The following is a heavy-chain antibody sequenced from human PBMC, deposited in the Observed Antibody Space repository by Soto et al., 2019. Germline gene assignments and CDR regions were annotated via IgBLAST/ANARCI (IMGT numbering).Heavy chain of an antibody. CDR1: GGTFRSNA. CDR3: ASLPSFNSGSGYGMDV. V-gene: IGHV1-69*01. J-gene: IGHJ6*02. Sequence: QVQLVESGTEVKKPGSSVKVSCKASGGTFRSNAISWVRQAPGQGLEWMGGLIPIFGTTNYAQKFQGRVTITADESASTAYMELSSLRSDDTAVYYCASLPSFNSGSGYGMDVWGQGTRVTVSS. CDR2: LIPIFGTT. D-gene: IGHD3-10*01.